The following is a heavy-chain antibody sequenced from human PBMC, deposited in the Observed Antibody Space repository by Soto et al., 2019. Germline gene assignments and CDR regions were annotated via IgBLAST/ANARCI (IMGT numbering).Heavy chain of an antibody. Sequence: QVQLVQSGAEVKKPGASVKVSCKASGYTFTDYYIHWVRQAPGQGLEWMGWINPNSGGPNYAQKVQGRVTMTRDTPISTAYMELSRLRSDETAVYYCARSPPGDSKTNWFDPWGQGTLVTVSS. CDR2: INPNSGGP. V-gene: IGHV1-2*02. J-gene: IGHJ5*02. CDR1: GYTFTDYY. CDR3: ARSPPGDSKTNWFDP. D-gene: IGHD4-4*01.